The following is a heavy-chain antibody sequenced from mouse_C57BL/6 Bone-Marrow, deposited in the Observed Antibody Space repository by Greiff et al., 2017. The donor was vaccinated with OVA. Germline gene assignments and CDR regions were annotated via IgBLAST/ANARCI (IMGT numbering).Heavy chain of an antibody. J-gene: IGHJ2*01. V-gene: IGHV1-78*01. CDR1: GYTFTDHT. CDR2: IYPRDGST. D-gene: IGHD2-2*01. Sequence: VQLQQSDAELVKPGASVKISCKVSGYTFTDHTIHWMKQRPEQGLEWIGYIYPRDGSTKYNETFKGKATLTADKSSSTAYMQLNSRTSEDPAVYFCARDGLWLRRGGFDYWGKGTTLTVSS. CDR3: ARDGLWLRRGGFDY.